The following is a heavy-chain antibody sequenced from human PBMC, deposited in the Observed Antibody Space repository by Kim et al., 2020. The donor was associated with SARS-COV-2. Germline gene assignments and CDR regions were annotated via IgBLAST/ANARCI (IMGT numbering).Heavy chain of an antibody. CDR3: ATDISL. CDR2: ISSSGSIN. J-gene: IGHJ4*02. CDR1: GFSFSSYE. V-gene: IGHV3-48*03. Sequence: LSLTCATSGFSFSSYEMNWVRQAPGKGLEWVSYISSSGSINYYADSVKARFTISRDNAKNSLYLQMNSLRAEDTAVYYCATDISLWGQGTLVTVSS. D-gene: IGHD3-9*01.